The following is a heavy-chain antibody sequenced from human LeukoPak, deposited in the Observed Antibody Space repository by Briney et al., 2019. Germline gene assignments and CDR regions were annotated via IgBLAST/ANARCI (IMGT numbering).Heavy chain of an antibody. D-gene: IGHD3-10*01. CDR3: AKDYYFGSGSLKIHAFDI. Sequence: GGSLRLSCAASGFTFDEYAMHWVRQAPGKGLDWVSGISWSSGNIGYADSVKGRFTISRDNAKSSLYLQMNSLRAEDTALYYCAKDYYFGSGSLKIHAFDIWGQGRMVTVSS. CDR2: ISWSSGNI. CDR1: GFTFDEYA. V-gene: IGHV3-9*01. J-gene: IGHJ3*02.